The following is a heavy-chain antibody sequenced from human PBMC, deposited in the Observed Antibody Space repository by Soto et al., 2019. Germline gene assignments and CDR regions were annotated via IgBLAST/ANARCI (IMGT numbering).Heavy chain of an antibody. CDR1: GFTVSSNY. CDR2: LYCGGTT. J-gene: IGHJ4*02. Sequence: EVQLVESGGGLVQPGGSLRLSCAASGFTVSSNYMSWVRQAPGKGLEWVSILYCGGTTYYADSVKGRFTISRDNSXXXXXXXXXXXXXXXXXXXXXXXXXXXXXLXDYWGQGTLVTVSS. CDR3: XXXXXXXXLXDY. V-gene: IGHV3-66*01.